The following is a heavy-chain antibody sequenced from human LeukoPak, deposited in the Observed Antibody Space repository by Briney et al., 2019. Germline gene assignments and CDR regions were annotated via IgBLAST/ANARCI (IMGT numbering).Heavy chain of an antibody. D-gene: IGHD3-16*01. Sequence: SETLSLTCTVSGGSISSRNYYWGWIRQPPGKGLEWIGSLYSSGNTYYNPSLKSRVTISVDTSKNQFSLKLSSVTAADTAVCYCAREAGGPREGMDVWGQGTTVTVSS. CDR2: LYSSGNT. J-gene: IGHJ6*02. V-gene: IGHV4-39*07. CDR1: GGSISSRNYY. CDR3: AREAGGPREGMDV.